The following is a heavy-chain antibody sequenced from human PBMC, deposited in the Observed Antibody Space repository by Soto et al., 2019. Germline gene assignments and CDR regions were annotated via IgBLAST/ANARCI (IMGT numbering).Heavy chain of an antibody. CDR2: INHSGST. CDR3: SIRAARPRFYSYGMDV. CDR1: GGSFSGYY. J-gene: IGHJ6*02. D-gene: IGHD6-6*01. V-gene: IGHV4-34*01. Sequence: SETLSLTCAVYGGSFSGYYWSWIRQPPGKGLEWIGEINHSGSTNYNPSLKSRVTISVDTSKNQSSLKLSSVTAADTAVYYCSIRAARPRFYSYGMDVWGQGTTVTVSS.